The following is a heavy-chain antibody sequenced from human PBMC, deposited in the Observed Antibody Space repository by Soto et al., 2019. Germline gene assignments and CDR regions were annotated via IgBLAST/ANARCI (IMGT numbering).Heavy chain of an antibody. CDR2: IHVNGRTT. Sequence: PGGSLRLSCVASGFTFSTYGMMWVRQAPGKGLEWVSYIHVNGRTTYYPESVKGRFTISRDNAKNSMYLQMNSLRAGDTAVYYCATSLSGYYEDYWGQGTLVTVSS. D-gene: IGHD3-22*01. CDR3: ATSLSGYYEDY. CDR1: GFTFSTYG. J-gene: IGHJ4*02. V-gene: IGHV3-48*03.